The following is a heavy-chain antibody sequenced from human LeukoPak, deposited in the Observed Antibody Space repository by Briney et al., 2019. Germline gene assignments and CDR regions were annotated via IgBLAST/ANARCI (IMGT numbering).Heavy chain of an antibody. CDR3: AKDRSGSGWFSDFEY. V-gene: IGHV3-9*01. CDR1: GFTFDDYA. Sequence: PGRSLRLSCAASGFTFDDYAMHWVRQAPGKGLEWVSGISWDGGSIGYADSVQGRFTVSRDNAKNSLYLQVNSLRPDDTAFSYCAKDRSGSGWFSDFEYWGQGTLASVSS. D-gene: IGHD6-19*01. CDR2: ISWDGGSI. J-gene: IGHJ4*02.